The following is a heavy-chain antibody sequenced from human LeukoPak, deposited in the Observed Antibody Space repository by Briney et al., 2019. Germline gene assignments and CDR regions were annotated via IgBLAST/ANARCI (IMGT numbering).Heavy chain of an antibody. V-gene: IGHV1-18*01. CDR3: ARDLQDYYDSSGHLNYFDC. J-gene: IGHJ4*02. CDR1: GYTFTSYG. D-gene: IGHD3-22*01. Sequence: RASVKVSCKASGYTFTSYGISWVRQAPGQGLEWMGWISAYNGNTNYAQKLQGRVTMTTDTSTSTAYMELRSLRSDDTAVYYCARDLQDYYDSSGHLNYFDCWGQGSRVTVSS. CDR2: ISAYNGNT.